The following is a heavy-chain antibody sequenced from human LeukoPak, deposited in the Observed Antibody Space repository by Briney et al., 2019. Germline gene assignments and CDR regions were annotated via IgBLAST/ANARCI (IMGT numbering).Heavy chain of an antibody. J-gene: IGHJ5*02. V-gene: IGHV4-4*02. D-gene: IGHD6-13*01. CDR3: ARDPEAAGGTHNWFDP. Sequence: SGTLSLTCAVSGGFISSSNWWSWVRQPPGKGLEWIGEIYDSGGTNYNPSLKSRVAISVDKSKNQLSLKLTSVTAADTAVYYCARDPEAAGGTHNWFDPWGQGTLVTVSS. CDR2: IYDSGGT. CDR1: GGFISSSNW.